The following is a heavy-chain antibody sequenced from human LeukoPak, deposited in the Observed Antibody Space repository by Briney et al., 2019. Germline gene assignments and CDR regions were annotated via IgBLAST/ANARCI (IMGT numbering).Heavy chain of an antibody. Sequence: SETLSLTCTVSGGAISYYQWSWIRQPPGEGLEWMGLIYYSGSTIYNPSLKSRATISIDTSKNQFSLKLSSVTAGDTAAYYCARYGSESYHFDSWGQGTLVTVSS. CDR1: GGAISYYQ. J-gene: IGHJ4*02. CDR2: IYYSGST. V-gene: IGHV4-59*01. CDR3: ARYGSESYHFDS. D-gene: IGHD3-10*01.